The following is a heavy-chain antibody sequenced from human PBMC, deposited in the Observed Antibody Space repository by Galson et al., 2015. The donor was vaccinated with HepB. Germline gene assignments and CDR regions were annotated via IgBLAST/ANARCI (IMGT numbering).Heavy chain of an antibody. J-gene: IGHJ3*02. CDR2: IIPIFGTA. V-gene: IGHV1-69*13. CDR3: ANEYSSSNHAFDI. D-gene: IGHD6-6*01. CDR1: GGTFSSYA. Sequence: SVKVSCKASGGTFSSYAISWVRQAPGQGLEWMGGIIPIFGTANYAQKFQGRVTITADESTSTAYMELSSLRSEDTAVYYCANEYSSSNHAFDIWGQGTMVTVSS.